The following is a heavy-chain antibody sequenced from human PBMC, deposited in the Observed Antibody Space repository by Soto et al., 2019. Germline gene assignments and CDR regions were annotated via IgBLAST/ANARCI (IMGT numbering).Heavy chain of an antibody. CDR1: GFTFTSSA. CDR2: IVVGSGNT. D-gene: IGHD4-17*01. CDR3: AAETYGDLKTDYYYYYYMDV. J-gene: IGHJ6*03. Sequence: SVKVSCKASGFTFTSSAMQWVRQARGQRLEWIGWIVVGSGNTNYAQKFQERVTITRDMSTSTAYMELSSLRSEDTAVYYCAAETYGDLKTDYYYYYYMDVWGKGTTVTVSS. V-gene: IGHV1-58*02.